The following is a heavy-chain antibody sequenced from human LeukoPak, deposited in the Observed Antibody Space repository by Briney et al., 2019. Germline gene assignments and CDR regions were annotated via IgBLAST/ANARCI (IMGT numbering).Heavy chain of an antibody. V-gene: IGHV4-39*07. CDR3: ASHIGEYYYYDMDV. Sequence: SETLSLTCTVSGGSISSSSYYWGWIRQPPGKGLEWIGSIYYSGSTYYNPSLKSRVTISVDTSKNQFSLKLSSVTAADTAVYYCASHIGEYYYYDMDVWGKGTTVTVSS. CDR1: GGSISSSSYY. J-gene: IGHJ6*03. CDR2: IYYSGST. D-gene: IGHD3-10*01.